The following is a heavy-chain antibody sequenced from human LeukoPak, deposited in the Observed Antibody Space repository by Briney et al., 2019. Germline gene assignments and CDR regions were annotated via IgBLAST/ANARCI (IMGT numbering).Heavy chain of an antibody. D-gene: IGHD5-12*01. V-gene: IGHV4-34*01. Sequence: PSETLSLTCAVYGGSFSGYYWSWIRQPPGKGLEWIGEINHSGSTNYNPSLKSRVTISVDTSKNQFSLKLSSVTAADTAVYYCARIRLRLGGGYYYYYYGMDVWGQGTTVTVSS. CDR2: INHSGST. J-gene: IGHJ6*02. CDR1: GGSFSGYY. CDR3: ARIRLRLGGGYYYYYYGMDV.